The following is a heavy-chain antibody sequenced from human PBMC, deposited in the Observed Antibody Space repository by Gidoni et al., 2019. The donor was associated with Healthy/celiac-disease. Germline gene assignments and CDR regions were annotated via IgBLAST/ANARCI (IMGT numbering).Heavy chain of an antibody. CDR2: IYYSGST. CDR1: GGSISSVSYY. V-gene: IGHV4-39*02. J-gene: IGHJ2*01. Sequence: QLQLQESGPGLVKPSETLSLTCTVSGGSISSVSYYWGWSRQPPGKGLEWIGSIYYSGSTYYNPSLKSRVTISVDTSKNQFSLKLSSVTAADTAVYYCAREAPGRNYDVWSGYRSYWYFDLWGRGTLVTVSS. CDR3: AREAPGRNYDVWSGYRSYWYFDL. D-gene: IGHD3-3*01.